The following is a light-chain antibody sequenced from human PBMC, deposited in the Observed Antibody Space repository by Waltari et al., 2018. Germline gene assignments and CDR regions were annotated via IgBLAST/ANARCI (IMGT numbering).Light chain of an antibody. J-gene: IGLJ2*01. CDR3: QVWDSNTEV. CDR2: RDT. CDR1: NLGSKN. Sequence: SYELTQPLSVSVALGQTARITCGGNNLGSKNVHWYQQKPGQAPVLVIYRDTNRPSGIPERFSASNSRNTATLTISRAQAGDEADYYCQVWDSNTEVFGGGTKLTVL. V-gene: IGLV3-9*01.